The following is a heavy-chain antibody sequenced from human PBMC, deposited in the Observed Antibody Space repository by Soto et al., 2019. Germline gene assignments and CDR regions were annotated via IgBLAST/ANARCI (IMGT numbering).Heavy chain of an antibody. D-gene: IGHD3-22*01. CDR2: IYPGDSDT. CDR1: GYSFTSYW. Sequence: PGESLKISCKGSGYSFTSYWIGWVRQMPGKGLEWMGIIYPGDSDTRYSPPFQGQVTISADKSISTAYLQWSSLKASDTAMYYCARKGRYYYDGSGYYGSEYFQHWGQGTLVTVSS. J-gene: IGHJ1*01. CDR3: ARKGRYYYDGSGYYGSEYFQH. V-gene: IGHV5-51*01.